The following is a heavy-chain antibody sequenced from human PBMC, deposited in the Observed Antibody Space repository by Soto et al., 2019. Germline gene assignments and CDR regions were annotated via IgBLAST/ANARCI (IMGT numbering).Heavy chain of an antibody. V-gene: IGHV3-23*01. J-gene: IGHJ6*02. CDR3: AKVVKYDVLTGYYKGPDYYGMDV. Sequence: GGSLKLSCAASGFTFSIYSMNWVRQAPGKGLEWVSLISGSGGSTHYADSVEGRFTISRDNSKNSLYLEMDSLRAEDTAVYYCAKVVKYDVLTGYYKGPDYYGMDVWGQGTTVTVSS. CDR1: GFTFSIYS. D-gene: IGHD3-9*01. CDR2: ISGSGGST.